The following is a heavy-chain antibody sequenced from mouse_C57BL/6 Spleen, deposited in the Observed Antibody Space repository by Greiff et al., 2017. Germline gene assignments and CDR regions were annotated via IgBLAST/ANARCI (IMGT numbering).Heavy chain of an antibody. V-gene: IGHV3-6*01. CDR1: GYSITSGYY. J-gene: IGHJ2*01. CDR2: ISYDGSN. Sequence: VQLKQSGPGLVKPSQSLSLTCSVTGYSITSGYYWNWIRQFPGNKLEWMGYISYDGSNNYNPSLKNRISITRDTSKNQFFLKLNSVTTEDTATYYCARIYDGYSIDYWGQGTTLTVSS. CDR3: ARIYDGYSIDY. D-gene: IGHD2-3*01.